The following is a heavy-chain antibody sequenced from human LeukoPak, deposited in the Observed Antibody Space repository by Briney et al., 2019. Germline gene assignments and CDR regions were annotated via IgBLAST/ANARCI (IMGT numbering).Heavy chain of an antibody. CDR2: ISSSSTI. CDR1: GFTFSSYS. CDR3: ARDFAYCGGDCYPTTNYFDY. V-gene: IGHV3-48*02. J-gene: IGHJ4*02. D-gene: IGHD2-21*02. Sequence: GGSLRLSCAASGFTFSSYSMNWVRQAPGKGLEWVSYISSSSTIYYADSVKGRFAISRDNAKNSLYLQMNSLRDEDTAVYYCARDFAYCGGDCYPTTNYFDYWGQGTLVTVSS.